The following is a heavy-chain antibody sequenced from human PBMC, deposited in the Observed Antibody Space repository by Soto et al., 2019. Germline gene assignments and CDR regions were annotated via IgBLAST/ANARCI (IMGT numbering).Heavy chain of an antibody. CDR1: GGIFSTYA. Sequence: QVQLVQSGAEVKKPGYSVKVTCKASGGIFSTYAISWLGQAPGQGLEWMGGIIPLFGTPNYAQRFQGRVTITADESTSTAYMELSRLRSEDTAVYYCASDRDDYGSGNYYNRIDFWGQGTLVTVSS. V-gene: IGHV1-69*01. CDR3: ASDRDDYGSGNYYNRIDF. CDR2: IIPLFGTP. D-gene: IGHD3-10*01. J-gene: IGHJ4*02.